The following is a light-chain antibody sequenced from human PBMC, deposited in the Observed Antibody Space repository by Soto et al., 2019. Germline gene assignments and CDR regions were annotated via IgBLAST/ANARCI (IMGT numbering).Light chain of an antibody. Sequence: DIQMTQSPSSLSASVGDRITITCRASQSISRYLNWYHQKPGKAPKLLISAASSLQSGVPSRFSGSGSGADFTLTIRSLQPEDFATYFCQQSYTLPFTFGQGTLVEIK. CDR2: AAS. CDR1: QSISRY. V-gene: IGKV1-39*01. CDR3: QQSYTLPFT. J-gene: IGKJ2*01.